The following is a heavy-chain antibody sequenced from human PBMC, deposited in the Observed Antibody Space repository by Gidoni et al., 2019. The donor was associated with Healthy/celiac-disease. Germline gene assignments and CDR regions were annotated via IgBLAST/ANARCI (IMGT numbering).Heavy chain of an antibody. CDR3: ARQSTVTTEPGDY. V-gene: IGHV5-10-1*01. Sequence: DVQLVQSGAEVKKPGESLRISCKGSGYSFTSYWIRWVRQMPGKGLEWMGRIDPSDSYTNYSPSFQGHVTISADKSSSTAYLQWSSMKASDTAMYYGARQSTVTTEPGDYWGQGTLVTVSS. CDR1: GYSFTSYW. D-gene: IGHD4-17*01. CDR2: IDPSDSYT. J-gene: IGHJ4*02.